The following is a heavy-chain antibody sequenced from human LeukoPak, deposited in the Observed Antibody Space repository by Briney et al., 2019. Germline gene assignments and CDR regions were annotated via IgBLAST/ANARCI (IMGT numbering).Heavy chain of an antibody. V-gene: IGHV3-30*04. CDR1: GFTFSSYA. CDR3: ARGSPDSSSSVDFDY. CDR2: ISYDGSNK. J-gene: IGHJ4*02. D-gene: IGHD6-6*01. Sequence: GGSLRLSCAASGFTFSSYAMHWVRQAPGEGLEWVAFISYDGSNKYYADSVKGRFTISRDNAKNTLYLQMSSLRVEDTAVYYCARGSPDSSSSVDFDYWGQGTLVTVSS.